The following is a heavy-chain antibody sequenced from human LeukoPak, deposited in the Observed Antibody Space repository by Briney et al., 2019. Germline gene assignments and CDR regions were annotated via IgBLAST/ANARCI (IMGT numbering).Heavy chain of an antibody. CDR1: GGSFSGYY. CDR3: ATMMYGSGNYYNSDY. Sequence: PSETLSLTCAVYGGSFSGYYWSWIRQPPGKGLEWIGEINHSGSTNYNPSLKGRVTISIHPSKNQFSLRLGSVTAADTAVYYCATMMYGSGNYYNSDYWGQGTLVTVSS. CDR2: INHSGST. D-gene: IGHD3-10*01. V-gene: IGHV4-34*01. J-gene: IGHJ4*02.